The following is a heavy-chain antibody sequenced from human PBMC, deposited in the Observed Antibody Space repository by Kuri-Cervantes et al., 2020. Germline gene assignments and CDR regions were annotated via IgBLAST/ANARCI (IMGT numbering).Heavy chain of an antibody. CDR3: AKESSGYCLDY. Sequence: GESLKISCAASGFTFSGYGMHWVRQAPGKGLEWVAVISYDGSNKYYADSVKGRFTISRDNSKNTLYLQMNSLRAEDTAVYYCAKESSGYCLDYWGQGTLVTVSS. CDR2: ISYDGSNK. V-gene: IGHV3-30*18. J-gene: IGHJ4*02. D-gene: IGHD3-22*01. CDR1: GFTFSGYG.